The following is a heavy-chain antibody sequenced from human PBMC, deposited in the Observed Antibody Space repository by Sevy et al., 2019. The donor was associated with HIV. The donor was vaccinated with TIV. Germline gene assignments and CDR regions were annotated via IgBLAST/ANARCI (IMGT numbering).Heavy chain of an antibody. CDR1: GFTFSSYW. CDR2: IKQDGSEK. CDR3: ARIVAAAGGEFDY. J-gene: IGHJ4*02. V-gene: IGHV3-7*01. D-gene: IGHD6-13*01. Sequence: GGSLRLCCAASGFTFSSYWMSWVRQAPGKGLECVANIKQDGSEKYYVDSVKGRFTISRDNAKNSLYLQMNSLRAEDTAVYYCARIVAAAGGEFDYWGQGTLVTVSS.